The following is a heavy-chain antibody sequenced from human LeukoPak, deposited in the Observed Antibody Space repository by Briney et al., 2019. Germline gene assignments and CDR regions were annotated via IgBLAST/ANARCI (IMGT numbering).Heavy chain of an antibody. CDR1: GFTFSSYS. J-gene: IGHJ6*03. CDR2: ISSTSSTI. D-gene: IGHD4-11*01. CDR3: ARVKRDYSNYGGGYYYYMDV. Sequence: GGSLRLSCAASGFTFSSYSMNWVRQAPGKGLEWVSYISSTSSTIYSADSVKGRFTISRDNAKNSLYLQMNSLRAEDTAVHYCARVKRDYSNYGGGYYYYMDVWGKGTTVTVSS. V-gene: IGHV3-48*04.